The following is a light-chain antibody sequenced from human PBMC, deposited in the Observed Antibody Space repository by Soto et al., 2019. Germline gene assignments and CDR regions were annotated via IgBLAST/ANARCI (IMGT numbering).Light chain of an antibody. V-gene: IGKV4-1*01. CDR2: WAS. Sequence: DIVMTQSPDSLAVSLGERATINCKSSQSLLFSSNNKNYLTWYQQKPGQPPKPLIYWASTRESGVPDRFSGSGPGTDFTLTIGSLQAEDVAVYYCPQYYSTPVTFGGGTKVEIK. CDR3: PQYYSTPVT. CDR1: QSLLFSSNNKNY. J-gene: IGKJ4*01.